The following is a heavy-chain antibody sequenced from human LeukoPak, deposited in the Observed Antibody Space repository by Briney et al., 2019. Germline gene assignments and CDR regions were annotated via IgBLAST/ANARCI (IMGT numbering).Heavy chain of an antibody. J-gene: IGHJ4*02. D-gene: IGHD5-18*01. CDR3: ARVGDVDTAMVDY. CDR1: GFTVSSNY. CDR2: IYSGGST. V-gene: IGHV3-66*01. Sequence: GGSLRLSCAASGFTVSSNYMSWVRQAPGKGLEWVSVIYSGGSTYYADSVKGRFTISRDNSKNTLHLQMNSLRAEDTAVYYCARVGDVDTAMVDYWGQGTLVTVSS.